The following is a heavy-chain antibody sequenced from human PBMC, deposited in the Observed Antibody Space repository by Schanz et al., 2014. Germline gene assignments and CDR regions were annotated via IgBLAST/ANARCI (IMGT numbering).Heavy chain of an antibody. CDR2: IYHTGST. CDR3: ARAARRTRVVPLYFDY. J-gene: IGHJ4*02. D-gene: IGHD2-2*01. CDR1: GFTFSSYS. V-gene: IGHV4-34*01. Sequence: QVQLVESGGGVVQFGRSLRLSCVASGFTFSSYSMNWVRQAPGKGLEWIGEIYHTGSTNYNPSLKSRVTISLDTSKNQFSLKLRSVTAADTAVYYCARAARRTRVVPLYFDYWGQGTLVTVSS.